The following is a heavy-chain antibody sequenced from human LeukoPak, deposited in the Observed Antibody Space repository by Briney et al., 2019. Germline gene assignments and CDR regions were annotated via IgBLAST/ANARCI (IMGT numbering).Heavy chain of an antibody. CDR3: AKDPQTWTVTYFDY. CDR1: GLTFSSHW. CDR2: ITNDGSST. D-gene: IGHD4-17*01. J-gene: IGHJ4*02. V-gene: IGHV3-74*01. Sequence: GGSLRLSCAASGLTFSSHWMHWVRQAPGKGLVWVSRITNDGSSTTYADSVKGRFTISRDNSKNTLYLQMNSLRAEDTAVYYCAKDPQTWTVTYFDYWGQGTLVTVSS.